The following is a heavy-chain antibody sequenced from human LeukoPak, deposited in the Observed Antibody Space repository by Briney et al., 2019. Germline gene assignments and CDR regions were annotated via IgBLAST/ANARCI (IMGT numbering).Heavy chain of an antibody. V-gene: IGHV3-15*01. D-gene: IGHD3-16*01. CDR3: STDYDGGY. Sequence: GGSLRLSCAASGFTFSNAWMTWVRQPPGKGLEWVGRIKSKTDGGTTGYAAPVKDRFTISRDDSKSTLYLQMNSLKTEDTAVYYCSTDYDGGYWGQGTLVTVSS. J-gene: IGHJ4*02. CDR2: IKSKTDGGTT. CDR1: GFTFSNAW.